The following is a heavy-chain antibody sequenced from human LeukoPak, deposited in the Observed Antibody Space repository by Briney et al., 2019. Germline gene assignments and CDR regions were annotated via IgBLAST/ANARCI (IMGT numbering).Heavy chain of an antibody. CDR2: IYTSGST. J-gene: IGHJ4*02. Sequence: SETLSLTCTVSGNSISSGDNYWSWIRQPAGKGLEWIGRIYTSGSTNYNPSLKSRVTISGDTSKNQFSLRLSFVTAADTAVYYCARASYSYDINGWVPFDYWGQGTLATVSS. CDR3: ARASYSYDINGWVPFDY. V-gene: IGHV4-61*02. D-gene: IGHD3-22*01. CDR1: GNSISSGDNY.